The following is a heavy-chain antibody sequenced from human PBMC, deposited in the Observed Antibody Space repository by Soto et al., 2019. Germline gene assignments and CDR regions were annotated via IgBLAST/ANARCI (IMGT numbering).Heavy chain of an antibody. Sequence: SETLSLTCTVSGGSISSGDYYWSWIRQPPGKGLEWIGYIYYSGSTNYNPSLKSRVTISVDTSKNQFTLKLNSVTAADTAVYYCARHETRLYDYSGQGTLVTVSS. D-gene: IGHD6-25*01. V-gene: IGHV4-30-4*01. CDR1: GGSISSGDYY. CDR2: IYYSGST. CDR3: ARHETRLYDY. J-gene: IGHJ4*02.